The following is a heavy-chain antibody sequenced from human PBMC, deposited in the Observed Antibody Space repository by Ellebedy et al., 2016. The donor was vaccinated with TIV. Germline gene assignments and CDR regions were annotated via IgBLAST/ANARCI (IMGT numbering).Heavy chain of an antibody. J-gene: IGHJ6*02. CDR2: ISSSGSTI. Sequence: GESLKISCAASGFTFSSYEMNWVRQAPGKGLEWVSYISSSGSTIYYADSVKGRFTISRDNAKNSLYLQMNSLRAEDTAVYYCARRHSSGWYLSYYYYYYGMDVWGQGTTVTVSS. V-gene: IGHV3-48*03. CDR1: GFTFSSYE. D-gene: IGHD6-19*01. CDR3: ARRHSSGWYLSYYYYYYGMDV.